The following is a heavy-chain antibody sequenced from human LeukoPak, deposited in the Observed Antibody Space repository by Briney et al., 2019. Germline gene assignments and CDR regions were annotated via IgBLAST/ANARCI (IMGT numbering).Heavy chain of an antibody. J-gene: IGHJ4*02. CDR3: AKDAAREPRPPFDY. Sequence: GGSLRLSCAASGFTFSSYAMSWVRQAPGKGLEWVSAISGSGGSTYYADSVKGQFTISRDNSRNTLYLQMNSLRAEDTAVYYCAKDAAREPRPPFDYWGQGTLVTVSS. CDR1: GFTFSSYA. CDR2: ISGSGGST. V-gene: IGHV3-23*01. D-gene: IGHD1-14*01.